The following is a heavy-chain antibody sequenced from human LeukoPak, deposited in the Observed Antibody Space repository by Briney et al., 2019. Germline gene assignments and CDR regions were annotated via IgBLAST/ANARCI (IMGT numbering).Heavy chain of an antibody. CDR1: GFTFSSYA. V-gene: IGHV3-23*01. J-gene: IGHJ4*02. CDR2: ISGSGGST. Sequence: GGSLRLSCAASGFTFSSYAMSWVRQAPGKGLEWVSAISGSGGSTYYADSVKGRFTISRDNSKNTLYLQMNSLRAEDTAVYYCGKDREWLLYTFEYWGQGTPVTVSS. D-gene: IGHD3-3*01. CDR3: GKDREWLLYTFEY.